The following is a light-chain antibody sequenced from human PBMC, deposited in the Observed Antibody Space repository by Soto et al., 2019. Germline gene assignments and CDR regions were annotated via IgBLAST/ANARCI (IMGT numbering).Light chain of an antibody. CDR1: QSVGSTY. Sequence: EIVLTQSPGTLSLSPGERATLSCRASQSVGSTYFAWYQQKPGQAPRLLIYGASSRATGIPDRFSGGGSGTDFTLTIDNLEPEDFAIYYCQQRSNWPPITFGQGTRLEIK. CDR3: QQRSNWPPIT. CDR2: GAS. V-gene: IGKV3D-20*02. J-gene: IGKJ5*01.